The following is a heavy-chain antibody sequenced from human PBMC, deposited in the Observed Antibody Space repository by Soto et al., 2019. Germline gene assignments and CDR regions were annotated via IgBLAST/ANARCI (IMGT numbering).Heavy chain of an antibody. CDR3: ARNMDTAMVTGCYYYGMDV. CDR2: IYPGDSDT. CDR1: GYSFTSYW. Sequence: GESLKISCKGSGYSFTSYWIGWVRQMPGKGLEWMGIIYPGDSDTRYSPSFQGQVTISADESISTAYLQWSSLKASDTAMYYCARNMDTAMVTGCYYYGMDVWGQGTTVTVSS. J-gene: IGHJ6*02. D-gene: IGHD5-18*01. V-gene: IGHV5-51*01.